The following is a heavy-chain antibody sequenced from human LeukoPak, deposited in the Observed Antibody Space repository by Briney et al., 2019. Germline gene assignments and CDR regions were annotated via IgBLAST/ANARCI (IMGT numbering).Heavy chain of an antibody. CDR3: AKWPEGAMDYFDY. V-gene: IGHV3-23*01. D-gene: IGHD3-16*01. CDR1: GFTFSSYA. Sequence: GSLRLSCAASGFTFSSYAMSWVRQAPVKGLEWVSAISGDGTRTYYADSVKGRFTISRDNSKNTLYLEMSSLRVEDTAIYYCAKWPEGAMDYFDYWGQGTLVTVSS. CDR2: ISGDGTRT. J-gene: IGHJ4*02.